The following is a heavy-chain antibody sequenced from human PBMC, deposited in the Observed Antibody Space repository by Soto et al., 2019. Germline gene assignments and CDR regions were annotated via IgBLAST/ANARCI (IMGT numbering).Heavy chain of an antibody. D-gene: IGHD3-10*01. CDR1: GGSISSVGYS. V-gene: IGHV4-30-2*01. Sequence: QLQLQESGSGLVKPSQTLSLTCAVSGGSISSVGYSWSWIRQPPGKGLEWIGYIYPSGSTYYNPSRKSRVIISVDRSKNQFSLKLSSVTAAATAVYYCARAIGWFGELLGGYYFDYWGQGTLVTVSS. CDR3: ARAIGWFGELLGGYYFDY. CDR2: IYPSGST. J-gene: IGHJ4*02.